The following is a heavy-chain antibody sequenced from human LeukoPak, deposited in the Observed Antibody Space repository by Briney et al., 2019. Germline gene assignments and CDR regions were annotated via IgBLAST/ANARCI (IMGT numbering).Heavy chain of an antibody. CDR1: GFTFSNYW. D-gene: IGHD3-10*02. CDR3: TRSVFPYYFDC. CDR2: TNNDGSST. V-gene: IGHV3-74*01. J-gene: IGHJ4*02. Sequence: QPGGSLRLSFVASGFTFSNYWIHWVRQAPGKGLVWVSRTNNDGSSTTYADFVKGRFTSSRDNAKNTLYLQMDSLRAEDTAVYYCTRSVFPYYFDCWGQGTLVTVSS.